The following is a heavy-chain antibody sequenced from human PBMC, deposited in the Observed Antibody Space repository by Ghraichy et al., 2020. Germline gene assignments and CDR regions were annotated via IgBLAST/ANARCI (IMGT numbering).Heavy chain of an antibody. V-gene: IGHV1-18*01. CDR2: ISAYNGNT. CDR1: GYTFTSYG. D-gene: IGHD1/OR15-1a*01. Sequence: ASVKVSCKASGYTFTSYGISWVRQAPGQGLEWMGWISAYNGNTNYAQKLQGRVTMTTDTSTSTAYMELRSLRSDDTAVYYCARDYGITGTSTPDYWGQGTLVTVSS. CDR3: ARDYGITGTSTPDY. J-gene: IGHJ4*02.